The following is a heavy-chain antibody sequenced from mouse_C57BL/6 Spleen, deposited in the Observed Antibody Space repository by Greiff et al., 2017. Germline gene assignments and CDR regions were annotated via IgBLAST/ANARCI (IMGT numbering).Heavy chain of an antibody. V-gene: IGHV5-4*03. CDR2: ISDGGSYT. Sequence: EVKVEESGGGLVKPGGSLKLSCAASGFTFSSYAMSWVRQTPEKRLEWVATISDGGSYTYYPDNVKGRFTISRDNAKNNLYLQMSHLKSEDTAMYYCARGYDGYSFDYWGQGTTLTVSS. CDR3: ARGYDGYSFDY. J-gene: IGHJ2*01. D-gene: IGHD2-3*01. CDR1: GFTFSSYA.